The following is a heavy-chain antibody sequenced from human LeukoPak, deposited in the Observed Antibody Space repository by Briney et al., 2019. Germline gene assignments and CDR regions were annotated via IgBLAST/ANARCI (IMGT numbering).Heavy chain of an antibody. Sequence: GGSLRLSCAASGFTFSNYDMNWVRQAPGKGLEWVANIKQDGSEKYYVDSVKGRFTISRDNAKNSLYLQMNSLRAEDTAVYYCARQFVGRHSNYDDYWGQGTLVTVSS. D-gene: IGHD4-11*01. CDR1: GFTFSNYD. CDR2: IKQDGSEK. J-gene: IGHJ4*02. CDR3: ARQFVGRHSNYDDY. V-gene: IGHV3-7*01.